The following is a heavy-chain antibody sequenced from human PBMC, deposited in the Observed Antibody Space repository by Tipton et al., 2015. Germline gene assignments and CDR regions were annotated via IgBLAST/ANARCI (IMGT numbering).Heavy chain of an antibody. D-gene: IGHD6-25*01. V-gene: IGHV3-33*01. CDR2: IWFDGSED. Sequence: QVQLVQSGGGEVQPGRSLRLSCAASGFTFRQYAMHWVRQAPGRGLEWVGFIWFDGSEDHYSESVKGRFIISRDNSKNMVYLQMNSLRAEDSAVYFCGGDPPASGFALAVWGQGTTVTVSS. J-gene: IGHJ6*02. CDR3: GGDPPASGFALAV. CDR1: GFTFRQYA.